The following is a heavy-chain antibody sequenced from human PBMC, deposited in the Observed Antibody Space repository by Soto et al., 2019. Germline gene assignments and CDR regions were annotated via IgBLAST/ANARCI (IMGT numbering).Heavy chain of an antibody. CDR2: IYSGGST. D-gene: IGHD4-17*01. J-gene: IGHJ3*02. CDR3: ARKKETTMGFGAFDI. Sequence: GGSLRLSCAASGFTVSSNYMSWVRQAPGKGLEWVSVIYSGGSTYYADSVKGRFTISRHNSKNTLYLQMNSLRAEDTAVYYCARKKETTMGFGAFDIWGQGTMVTVSS. V-gene: IGHV3-53*04. CDR1: GFTVSSNY.